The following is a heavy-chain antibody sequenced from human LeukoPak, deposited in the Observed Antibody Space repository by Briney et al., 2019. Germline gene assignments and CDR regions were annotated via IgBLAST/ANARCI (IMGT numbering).Heavy chain of an antibody. Sequence: GGSLRLSCAISGFSFGDYTINWFRQAPGKGLEWVGFIRTEAYDGTSEYAASVKGRFSISRDDSRSIAYLQLNRLKIEDTAVYYCTREVLGSGWFPSHFDHWGQGTLVTVSS. D-gene: IGHD6-19*01. V-gene: IGHV3-49*03. J-gene: IGHJ4*02. CDR2: IRTEAYDGTS. CDR1: GFSFGDYT. CDR3: TREVLGSGWFPSHFDH.